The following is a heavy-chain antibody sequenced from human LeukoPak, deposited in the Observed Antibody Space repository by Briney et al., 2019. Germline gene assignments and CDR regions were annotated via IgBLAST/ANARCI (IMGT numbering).Heavy chain of an antibody. V-gene: IGHV3-7*01. CDR1: GFTFISYW. J-gene: IGHJ6*03. CDR3: AREGIDYTNFYNYFYMDV. D-gene: IGHD4-11*01. CDR2: IKRDGSEK. Sequence: PGGSLRFSCAASGFTFISYWMSWVRQAQGKGLEWVANIKRDGSEKYSVDSVKGRFTISRDNVKSSLYLQMNSLRAEDTAVYYCAREGIDYTNFYNYFYMDVWGKGTTVTVS.